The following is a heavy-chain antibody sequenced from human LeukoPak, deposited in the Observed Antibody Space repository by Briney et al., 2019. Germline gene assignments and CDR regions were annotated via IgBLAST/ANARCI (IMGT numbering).Heavy chain of an antibody. V-gene: IGHV3-48*03. CDR3: ARDDCSSISCYHNWFDP. D-gene: IGHD2-2*01. J-gene: IGHJ5*02. CDR2: ISGSGSTA. Sequence: GGSLRLSCAASGVTFSNYEMNWVRQAPGKGLEWVSYISGSGSTAYYADSVRGRFTISRDNAKNSLYLQMNSLRAEDTAVYYCARDDCSSISCYHNWFDPWGQGTLVTVSS. CDR1: GVTFSNYE.